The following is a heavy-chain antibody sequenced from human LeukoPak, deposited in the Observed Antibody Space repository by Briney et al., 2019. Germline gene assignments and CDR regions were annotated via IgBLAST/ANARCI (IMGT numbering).Heavy chain of an antibody. CDR3: ARVKDFWSDCYYYYGMDV. V-gene: IGHV3-11*01. CDR2: ISSSGSTI. Sequence: GGSLRLSCAASGFTFSDYYMSWIRQAPGKGLEWVSYISSSGSTIYYADSVKGRFTISRDNAKNSLYLQMNSLRAEDTSVYYCARVKDFWSDCYYYYGMDVWGQGTTVTVSS. CDR1: GFTFSDYY. J-gene: IGHJ6*02. D-gene: IGHD3-3*01.